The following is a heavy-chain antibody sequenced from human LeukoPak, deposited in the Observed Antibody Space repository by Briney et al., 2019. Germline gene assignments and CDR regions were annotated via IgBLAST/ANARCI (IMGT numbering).Heavy chain of an antibody. CDR2: INPNSGGT. V-gene: IGHV1-2*02. Sequence: VASVKVSCKASGYTFTGYYMHWVRQAPGQGLEWMGWINPNSGGTNYAQKLQGRVTMTTDTSTSTAYMELRSLRSDDTAVYYCARDFPINYYGSSGYLGPVTGDYWGQGTLVTVSS. J-gene: IGHJ4*02. CDR3: ARDFPINYYGSSGYLGPVTGDY. CDR1: GYTFTGYY. D-gene: IGHD3-22*01.